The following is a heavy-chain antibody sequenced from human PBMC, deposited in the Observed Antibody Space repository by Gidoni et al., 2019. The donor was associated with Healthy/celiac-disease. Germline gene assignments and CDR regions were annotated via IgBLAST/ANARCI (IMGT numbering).Heavy chain of an antibody. Sequence: QLQLQESGPGLVKPSETLSLTCTVSGGSISSSSYYWGWIRQPPGKGLEWIGSIYYSGSTYSNPSLKGRVPISVDTSKNQFSLKLSSVTAADTAVYYCAGPSYYYDSSGYYRLDAFDIWGQGTMVTVSS. CDR1: GGSISSSSYY. V-gene: IGHV4-39*01. J-gene: IGHJ3*02. CDR3: AGPSYYYDSSGYYRLDAFDI. CDR2: IYYSGST. D-gene: IGHD3-22*01.